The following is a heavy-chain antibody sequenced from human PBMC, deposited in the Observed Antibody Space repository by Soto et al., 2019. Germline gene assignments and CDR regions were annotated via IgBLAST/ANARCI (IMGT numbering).Heavy chain of an antibody. V-gene: IGHV4-59*01. J-gene: IGHJ4*02. Sequence: QVQLPESGTGLVKPSETLSLTCTVYGCSISSYYWCWMRQPPGKGLEWIGYIYYSVSTNYNPSLKSRVTISVDTSKKQSSLKLSSVTAADTAVYYCASLDGIRTFDYWGQGTMVTVSS. CDR3: ASLDGIRTFDY. CDR1: GCSISSYY. D-gene: IGHD3-3*01. CDR2: IYYSVST.